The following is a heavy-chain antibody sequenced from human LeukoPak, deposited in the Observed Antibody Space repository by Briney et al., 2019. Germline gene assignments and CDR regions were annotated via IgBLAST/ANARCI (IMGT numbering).Heavy chain of an antibody. D-gene: IGHD3-22*01. CDR3: ARGDYYDSSLDY. CDR1: GGSISSYY. Sequence: SETLSLTXTVSGGSISSYYWSWIRQPAGKGLEWIGRIYTSGSTNDNPSLKSRVTMSVDTSKNQFSLKLSSVTAADTAVYYCARGDYYDSSLDYWGPGTLVTVSS. V-gene: IGHV4-4*07. J-gene: IGHJ4*02. CDR2: IYTSGST.